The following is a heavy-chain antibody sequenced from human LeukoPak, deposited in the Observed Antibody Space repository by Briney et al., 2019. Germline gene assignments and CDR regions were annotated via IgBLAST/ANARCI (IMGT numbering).Heavy chain of an antibody. Sequence: SETLSLTCTVSGGSISSGGYYWSWIRQHPGKGLEWIGYIYCSGSTYYNPSLKSRVTISVDTSKNQFSLKLSSVTAADTAVYYCARGGALGPPYFDYWGQGTLVTVSS. CDR1: GGSISSGGYY. V-gene: IGHV4-31*03. J-gene: IGHJ4*02. CDR2: IYCSGST. CDR3: ARGGALGPPYFDY. D-gene: IGHD3-16*01.